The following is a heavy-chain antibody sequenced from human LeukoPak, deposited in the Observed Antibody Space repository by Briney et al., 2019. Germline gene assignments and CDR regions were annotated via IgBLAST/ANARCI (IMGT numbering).Heavy chain of an antibody. CDR1: GGSINSYC. CDR3: ARLRSGMDV. V-gene: IGHV4-59*01. Sequence: SETLSLTCTVSGGSINSYCWTWIRQPPGKGLEWIAKVYNSGSTNYNPSLKSRVTISVDMFKNQFSLKLTSVTAADTAVYYCARLRSGMDVWGQGTTVTVSS. J-gene: IGHJ6*02. CDR2: VYNSGST.